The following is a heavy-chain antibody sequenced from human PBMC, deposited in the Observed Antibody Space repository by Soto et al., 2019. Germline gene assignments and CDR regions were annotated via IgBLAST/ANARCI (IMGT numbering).Heavy chain of an antibody. Sequence: GGSLRLSCAASGFTFSSYAMHWVRQAPGKGLEWVAVISYDGSNKYYADSVKGRFTISRDNSKNTLYLQMNSLRAEDTAVYYCARDSYGDFDYWGQGTLVTVSS. V-gene: IGHV3-30-3*01. CDR1: GFTFSSYA. CDR3: ARDSYGDFDY. J-gene: IGHJ4*02. CDR2: ISYDGSNK. D-gene: IGHD3-10*01.